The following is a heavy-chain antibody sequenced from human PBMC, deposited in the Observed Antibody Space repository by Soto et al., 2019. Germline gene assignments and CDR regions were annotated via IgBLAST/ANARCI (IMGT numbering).Heavy chain of an antibody. D-gene: IGHD6-19*01. CDR3: ARLPVADLYRDY. CDR2: IIPIFGTA. V-gene: IGHV1-69*12. J-gene: IGHJ4*02. CDR1: GGTFSSYA. Sequence: QVQLVQSGAEVKKPGSSVKVSCKASGGTFSSYAISWVRQAPGQGLEWMGGIIPIFGTANYAQKFQGRVTITADESTSTAYMALSRLRSADPAVYYCARLPVADLYRDYWGQGTLVTVSS.